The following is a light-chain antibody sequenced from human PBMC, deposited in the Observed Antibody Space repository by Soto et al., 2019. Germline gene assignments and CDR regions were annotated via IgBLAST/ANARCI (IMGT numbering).Light chain of an antibody. V-gene: IGLV3-21*04. J-gene: IGLJ1*01. Sequence: VLTQPPSVSVAPGKTARITCGGNNIGSKSVHWYQQKPGQAPVLVIYYDSDRPSGIPERFSGSNSGNTATLTISRVEAGDEADYYCQVWDSSSASYVFGTGTKVTVL. CDR3: QVWDSSSASYV. CDR1: NIGSKS. CDR2: YDS.